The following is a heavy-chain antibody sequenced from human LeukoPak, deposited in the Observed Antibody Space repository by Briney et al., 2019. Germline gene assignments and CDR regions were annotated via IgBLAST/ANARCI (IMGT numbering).Heavy chain of an antibody. V-gene: IGHV5-10-1*01. CDR1: GHRLTSHW. CDR2: IDPSDSYT. D-gene: IGHD5-12*01. Sequence: KGWELPKISCKGSGHRLTSHWISLGRQMPGKGLEWSGRIDPSDSYTNYSTSFQGHVTISPDKSISTAYLQKSNLKTPDTARDYCARHRPGYRNGYASFDYWGQGPLLP. CDR3: ARHRPGYRNGYASFDY. J-gene: IGHJ4*02.